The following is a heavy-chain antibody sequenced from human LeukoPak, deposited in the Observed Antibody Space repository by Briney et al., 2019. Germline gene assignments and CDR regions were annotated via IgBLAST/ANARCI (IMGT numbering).Heavy chain of an antibody. V-gene: IGHV3-30*01. CDR3: ARAVVAYYYYYMDV. CDR2: ISYEGSNK. CDR1: GFTFSSYA. D-gene: IGHD2-2*01. Sequence: GRSLRLSCAASGFTFSSYAMHWVRQAPGKGLEWVAVISYEGSNKYYADSVKGRFTISRDNSKNTLYLQMNSLRAEDTAVYYCARAVVAYYYYYMDVWGKGTTVTVSS. J-gene: IGHJ6*03.